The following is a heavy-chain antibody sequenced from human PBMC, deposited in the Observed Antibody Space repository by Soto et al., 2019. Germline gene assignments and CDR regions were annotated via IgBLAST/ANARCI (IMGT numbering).Heavy chain of an antibody. Sequence: QLQLQESGPGLVKPSEALSLPCSVSGGSISSSSYYWGWIRQPPGKGLEWIGSIYYSGSTYYNPSLQSRVTLSIDKAKNQFSLKLSSLTAADTAVYYCARLEGLATISYYFDYWGQGTLFTVSS. V-gene: IGHV4-39*01. CDR3: ARLEGLATISYYFDY. J-gene: IGHJ4*02. CDR1: GGSISSSSYY. CDR2: IYYSGST. D-gene: IGHD3-9*01.